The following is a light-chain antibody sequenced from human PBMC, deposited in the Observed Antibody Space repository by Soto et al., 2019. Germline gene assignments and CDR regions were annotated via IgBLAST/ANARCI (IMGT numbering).Light chain of an antibody. CDR2: AAS. Sequence: DIQMTQFPSSVSPSXGDRLTITXXASQDIRNYLNWFQHKPGKAPNLLIYAASNLESGVSSRFSGSGSGTDFTLTISGLQPDDFATYYCQHTYSNLGTFGLGTKVDIK. V-gene: IGKV1-39*01. CDR3: QHTYSNLGT. J-gene: IGKJ1*01. CDR1: QDIRNY.